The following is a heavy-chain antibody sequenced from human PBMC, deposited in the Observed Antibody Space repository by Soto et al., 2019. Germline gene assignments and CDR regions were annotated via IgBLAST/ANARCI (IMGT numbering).Heavy chain of an antibody. Sequence: EVQLLESGGGLVQPGGSLRLSCAASGFTFSSFAVCWVRQAPGKGLERVSAISGSGGRTYYADSVKGRFTISRDNSKSTLYLQMNSLRVDDTAVYYCAKDPSGATSWYYWYFVLWGRGTLVTVSS. D-gene: IGHD6-13*01. CDR1: GFTFSSFA. CDR3: AKDPSGATSWYYWYFVL. J-gene: IGHJ2*01. V-gene: IGHV3-23*01. CDR2: ISGSGGRT.